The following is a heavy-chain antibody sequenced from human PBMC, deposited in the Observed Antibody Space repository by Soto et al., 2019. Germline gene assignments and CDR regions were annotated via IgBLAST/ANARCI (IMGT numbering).Heavy chain of an antibody. Sequence: GGSLRLSCAASGFTISSYAMHRVRQAPGKGLEWVAVISYDGSNKYYADSLEGRFTMSRDNAKNSLYLQMNSLRAEDTAVYYCARDAPGPGYNSWSGYLAFDLWGQGTMVNVSS. CDR1: GFTISSYA. V-gene: IGHV3-30-3*01. CDR3: ARDAPGPGYNSWSGYLAFDL. J-gene: IGHJ3*01. D-gene: IGHD3-3*01. CDR2: ISYDGSNK.